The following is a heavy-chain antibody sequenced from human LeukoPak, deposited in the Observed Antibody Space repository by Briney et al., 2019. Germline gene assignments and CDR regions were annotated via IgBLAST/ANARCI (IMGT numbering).Heavy chain of an antibody. V-gene: IGHV1-69*04. CDR2: IIPIFGIA. D-gene: IGHD2-21*02. CDR3: ARDTLAYCGGDCYSKDDY. Sequence: SVKVSCKASGGTFSSYAISWVRQAPGQGLEWMGRIIPIFGIANYAQKFRGRVTITADKSTSTAYMELSSLRSEDTAVYYCARDTLAYCGGDCYSKDDYWGQGTLVTVSS. CDR1: GGTFSSYA. J-gene: IGHJ4*02.